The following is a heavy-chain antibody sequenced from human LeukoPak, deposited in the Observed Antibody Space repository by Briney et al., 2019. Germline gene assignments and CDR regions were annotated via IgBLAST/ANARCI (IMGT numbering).Heavy chain of an antibody. CDR1: GGSISSSNW. CDR2: IYHSGST. D-gene: IGHD3-22*01. J-gene: IGHJ3*02. V-gene: IGHV4-4*02. CDR3: ARDYYDSSGFPHRSDAFDI. Sequence: SGTLSLTCAASGGSISSSNWWSWVRQPPGKGLEWIGEIYHSGSTNYNPSLKSRVTISVDKSKNQFSLKLSSVTAADTAVYYCARDYYDSSGFPHRSDAFDIWGQGTMVTVSS.